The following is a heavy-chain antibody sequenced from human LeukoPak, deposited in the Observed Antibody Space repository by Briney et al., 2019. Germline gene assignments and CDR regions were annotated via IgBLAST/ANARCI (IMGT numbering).Heavy chain of an antibody. V-gene: IGHV1-69*04. CDR2: IIPILDVT. Sequence: ASVKVSCKASGGTFTNYAINWVRQAPGQGLEWMGRIIPILDVTNYAQKFQGRVTITADQSTSTAYMELSSLRSEDTAVYYCARGGGVDILTGFQYWGQGTLVTVSS. D-gene: IGHD3-9*01. J-gene: IGHJ4*02. CDR1: GGTFTNYA. CDR3: ARGGGVDILTGFQY.